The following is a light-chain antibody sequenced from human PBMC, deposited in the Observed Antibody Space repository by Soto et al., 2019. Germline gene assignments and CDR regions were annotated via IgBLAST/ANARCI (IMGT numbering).Light chain of an antibody. CDR2: DTS. Sequence: VLTQSPAALSLSPGESATLSCRASETVGRFLAWYQQRPDQAPRLVIYDTSARATGIPARFTGSGSGTDFTLTISSLEPDDFAVYYCQQGGPRPPRTFGQGTKVDIK. J-gene: IGKJ1*01. CDR3: QQGGPRPPRT. CDR1: ETVGRF. V-gene: IGKV3-11*01.